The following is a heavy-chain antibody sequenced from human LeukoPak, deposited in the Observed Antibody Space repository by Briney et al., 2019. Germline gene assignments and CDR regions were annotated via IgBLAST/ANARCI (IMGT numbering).Heavy chain of an antibody. D-gene: IGHD2-8*02. CDR1: GFTFSSYA. Sequence: GGSLRLSCAASGFTFSSYAMSWVRQAPGKGLEWVSAVSGRGGRTNHADSVKGRFTISRDNSKNTLYLQMNSLRAEDTAVYYCASHTGYSYYYGMDVLGQGTTVTVSS. CDR2: VSGRGGRT. CDR3: ASHTGYSYYYGMDV. J-gene: IGHJ6*02. V-gene: IGHV3-23*01.